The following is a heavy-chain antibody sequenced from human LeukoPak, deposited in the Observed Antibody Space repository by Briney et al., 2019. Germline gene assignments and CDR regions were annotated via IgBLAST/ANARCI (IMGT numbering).Heavy chain of an antibody. D-gene: IGHD3-3*01. CDR2: INHSGST. CDR1: GGSFSGYY. Sequence: PSETLSLTCAVYGGSFSGYYWSWIRQPPGKGLEWIGEINHSGSTNYNPSLKSRVTISVDTSKNQFSLKLSSVTAADTAVYYCASAYYDFWSGYRSFDPWGQGTLVTVSS. CDR3: ASAYYDFWSGYRSFDP. V-gene: IGHV4-34*01. J-gene: IGHJ5*02.